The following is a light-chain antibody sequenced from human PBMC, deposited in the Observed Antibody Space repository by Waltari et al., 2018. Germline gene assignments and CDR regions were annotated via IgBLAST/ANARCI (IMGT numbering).Light chain of an antibody. CDR3: QQYNSYSPWT. Sequence: DIQMTQSPSTLSASVGDRVTLTCRASQRISSWLAWYQQKPGKAPKLLIYDASSLESGVPSRFSGSGSGTEFTLTISSLQPDDFATYYCQQYNSYSPWTFGQGTKVEIK. CDR1: QRISSW. CDR2: DAS. J-gene: IGKJ1*01. V-gene: IGKV1-5*01.